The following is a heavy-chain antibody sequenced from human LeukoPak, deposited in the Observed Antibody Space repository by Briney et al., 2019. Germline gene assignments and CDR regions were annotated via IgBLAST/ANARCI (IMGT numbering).Heavy chain of an antibody. D-gene: IGHD4-17*01. CDR1: GFTFSSYA. CDR3: ASGTVTF. Sequence: GGPLRLSCAASGFTFSSYAMHWVRQAPGKGLEWVAVISYDGSNKYYADSVKGRFTISRDNSKNTLYLQMNSLRAEDTAVYYCASGTVTFWGQGTLVTASS. J-gene: IGHJ4*02. CDR2: ISYDGSNK. V-gene: IGHV3-30*04.